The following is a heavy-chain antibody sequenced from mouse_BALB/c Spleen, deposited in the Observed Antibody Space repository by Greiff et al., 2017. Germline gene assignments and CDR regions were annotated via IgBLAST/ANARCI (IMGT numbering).Heavy chain of an antibody. V-gene: IGHV5-12-1*01. CDR3: ARHYRHYYAMDY. CDR2: ISSGGGST. J-gene: IGHJ4*01. CDR1: GFAFSSYD. Sequence: EVQRVESGGGLVKPGGSLKLSCAASGFAFSSYDMSWVRQTPEKRLEWVAYISSGGGSTYYPDTVKGRFTISRDNAKNTLYLQMSSLKSEDTAMYYCARHYRHYYAMDYWGQGTSVTVSS.